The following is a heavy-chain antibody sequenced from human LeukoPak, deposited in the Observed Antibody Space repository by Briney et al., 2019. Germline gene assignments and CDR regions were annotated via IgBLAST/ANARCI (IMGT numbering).Heavy chain of an antibody. J-gene: IGHJ4*02. V-gene: IGHV3-7*03. CDR2: IKQDGSEK. CDR1: GFTFSSYW. Sequence: GGSLRLSCAASGFTFSSYWMSWVRQAPGKGLEWVANIKQDGSEKCYVDSVKGRFTISRDNAKNSLYLQMNSLRAEDTALYYCARDYFGSPSALDYWGQGTLVTVSS. CDR3: ARDYFGSPSALDY. D-gene: IGHD1-26*01.